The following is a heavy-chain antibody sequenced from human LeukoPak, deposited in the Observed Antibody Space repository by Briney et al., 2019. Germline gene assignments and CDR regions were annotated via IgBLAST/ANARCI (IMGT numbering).Heavy chain of an antibody. D-gene: IGHD6-19*01. CDR2: TSPDEGLK. V-gene: IGHV3-30*04. Sequence: GGSLRLSCAASGFTFANYVTHWVRQAPGKGLEWVAVTSPDEGLKFYGDSVKGRFTISRDNSKNTLYLQMNSLRAEDTAVYYCARRSGIAVAGAFDYWGQGTLVTVSS. CDR1: GFTFANYV. CDR3: ARRSGIAVAGAFDY. J-gene: IGHJ4*02.